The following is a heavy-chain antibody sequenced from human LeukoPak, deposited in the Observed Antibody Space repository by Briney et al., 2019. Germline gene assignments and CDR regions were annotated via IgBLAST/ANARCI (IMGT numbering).Heavy chain of an antibody. CDR1: AGSIGSYY. CDR3: AREGIAVPSSTGGFDL. D-gene: IGHD6-19*01. V-gene: IGHV4-4*07. Sequence: SETLSLTCSVSAGSIGSYYWSWIRQPAGKGLEWIGRIYTTWSTDYNPSLKTRVHMSVDTFKNQFSLKLSSVTAADTAVYYCAREGIAVPSSTGGFDLWGRGTLVSVSP. J-gene: IGHJ2*01. CDR2: IYTTWST.